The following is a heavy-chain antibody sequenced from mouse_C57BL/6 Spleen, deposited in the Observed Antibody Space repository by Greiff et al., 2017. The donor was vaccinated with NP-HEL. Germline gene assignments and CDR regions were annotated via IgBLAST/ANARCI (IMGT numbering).Heavy chain of an antibody. CDR2: ISNLAYSI. CDR3: ARQAGLGYFDV. CDR1: GFTFSDYG. J-gene: IGHJ1*03. Sequence: EVHLVESGGGLVQPGGSLKLSCAASGFTFSDYGMAWVRQAPRKGPEWVAFISNLAYSIYYADTVTGRFTISRENAKNTLYLEMSSLRSEDTAMYYCARQAGLGYFDVWGTGTTVTVSS. V-gene: IGHV5-15*01.